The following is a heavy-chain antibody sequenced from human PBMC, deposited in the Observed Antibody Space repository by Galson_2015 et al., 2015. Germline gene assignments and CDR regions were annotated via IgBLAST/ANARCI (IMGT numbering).Heavy chain of an antibody. CDR3: AKEYYYDSSGYYYGHFDY. D-gene: IGHD3-22*01. V-gene: IGHV3-33*06. Sequence: SLRLSCAASGFTFSSYGMHWVRQAPGKGLEWVAVIWYDGSNKYYADSVKGRFTISRDNSKNTLYLQMNSLRAEDTAVYYCAKEYYYDSSGYYYGHFDYWGQGTLVTVSS. CDR2: IWYDGSNK. CDR1: GFTFSSYG. J-gene: IGHJ4*02.